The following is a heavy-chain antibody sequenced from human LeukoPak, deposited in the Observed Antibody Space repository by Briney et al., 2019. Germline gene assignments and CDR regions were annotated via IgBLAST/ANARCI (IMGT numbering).Heavy chain of an antibody. CDR3: ARERRYCSTISCYGMDV. Sequence: GRSLRLSCAASGFTFSSYGMHWVRQAPGKGLEWVAVISYDGSNKYYADSVKGRFTISRDNSKNTLYLQMSSLRVEDTAVYYCARERRYCSTISCYGMDVWGQGTTVTVSS. J-gene: IGHJ6*02. CDR2: ISYDGSNK. CDR1: GFTFSSYG. D-gene: IGHD2-2*01. V-gene: IGHV3-30*03.